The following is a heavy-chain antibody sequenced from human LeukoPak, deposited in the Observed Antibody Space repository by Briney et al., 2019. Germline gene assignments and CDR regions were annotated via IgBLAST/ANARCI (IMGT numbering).Heavy chain of an antibody. CDR1: GGSISSFY. J-gene: IGHJ4*02. CDR2: IYYSGST. Sequence: SETLSLTCTVAGGSISSFYWSWIRQPPGSELEWIGYIYYSGSTSYNPSLKSRVTISVDTSKNQFSLKLSSVTAADTALYYCARDRYGDGFAHFDYWGQGALVTVSS. CDR3: ARDRYGDGFAHFDY. V-gene: IGHV4-59*01. D-gene: IGHD5-24*01.